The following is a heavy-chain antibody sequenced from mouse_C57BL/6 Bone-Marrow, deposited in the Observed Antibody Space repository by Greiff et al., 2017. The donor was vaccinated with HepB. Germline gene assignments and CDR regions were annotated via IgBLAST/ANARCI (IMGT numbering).Heavy chain of an antibody. Sequence: EVKLQQSGPELVKPGASVKISCKASGYSFTGYYMNWVKQSPEKSLEWIGEINPSTGGTTYNQKFKAKATLTVDKSSSTAYMQLKSLTSEDSAVYYCARLNSSGFDYWGQGTTLTVSS. CDR2: INPSTGGT. D-gene: IGHD3-2*02. CDR1: GYSFTGYY. CDR3: ARLNSSGFDY. V-gene: IGHV1-42*01. J-gene: IGHJ2*01.